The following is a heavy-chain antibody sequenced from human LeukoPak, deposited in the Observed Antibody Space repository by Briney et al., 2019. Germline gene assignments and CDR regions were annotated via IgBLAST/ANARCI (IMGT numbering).Heavy chain of an antibody. D-gene: IGHD6-13*01. CDR1: GFTFSYYW. Sequence: GGSLRLSCASSGFTFSYYWMYWVRQAPGEGLVWVSRIDSDGSSTTYADSVKGGFTISRDNAKNALFLQMNSLRAEDTAVYYCAKNSVGSGWYAIRYFQHWGQGTLVTVSS. CDR2: IDSDGSST. CDR3: AKNSVGSGWYAIRYFQH. V-gene: IGHV3-74*01. J-gene: IGHJ1*01.